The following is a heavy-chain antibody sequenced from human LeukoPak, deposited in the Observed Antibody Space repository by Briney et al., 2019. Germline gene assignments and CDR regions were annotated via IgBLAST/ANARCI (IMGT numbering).Heavy chain of an antibody. CDR2: IYSGGST. CDR1: GFTVSNNY. V-gene: IGHV3-53*01. CDR3: ARLYYDILTGYGWFDP. Sequence: GGSLRLSCAASGFTVSNNYMSWVRQAPGKGLEWVSLIYSGGSTYYPDSVKGRFTISRDNSKNTLYLQMKSLRAEDTAVYYCARLYYDILTGYGWFDPWGQGTLVTVSS. J-gene: IGHJ5*02. D-gene: IGHD3-9*01.